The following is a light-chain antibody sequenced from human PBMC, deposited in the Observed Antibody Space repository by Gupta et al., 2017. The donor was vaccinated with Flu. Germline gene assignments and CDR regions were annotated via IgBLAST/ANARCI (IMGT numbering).Light chain of an antibody. Sequence: QSALTQPPSVSGAPGQRVTISCTGNTSNIGAGYAVPWYQQLPRTAPKLLIFGHDNRPSGVPDRFSGSKSGTSASLAITGLQAEDEADYYCQSYDTSLSGWVFGGGTKLTVL. CDR2: GHD. V-gene: IGLV1-40*01. CDR1: TSNIGAGYA. J-gene: IGLJ3*02. CDR3: QSYDTSLSGWV.